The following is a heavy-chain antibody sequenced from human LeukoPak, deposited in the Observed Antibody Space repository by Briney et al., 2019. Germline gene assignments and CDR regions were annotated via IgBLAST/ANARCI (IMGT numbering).Heavy chain of an antibody. Sequence: SETLSLTCTVSGGSISSSSYYWGWIRQPPGKGLEWIGSIYYSGSTYYNPSLKGRVTISVDTSKNQFSLKLSSVTAADTAVYYCARGYHVITMVRGVFDYWGQGTLVTVSS. CDR2: IYYSGST. V-gene: IGHV4-39*07. CDR3: ARGYHVITMVRGVFDY. CDR1: GGSISSSSYY. D-gene: IGHD3-10*01. J-gene: IGHJ4*02.